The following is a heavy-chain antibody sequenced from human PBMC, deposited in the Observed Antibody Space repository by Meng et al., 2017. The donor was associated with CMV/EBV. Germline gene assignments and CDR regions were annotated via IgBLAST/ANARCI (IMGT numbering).Heavy chain of an antibody. CDR2: INPNSDGT. J-gene: IGHJ4*02. D-gene: IGHD4-23*01. CDR3: AKVMCHYRGNSGGY. Sequence: ASSKIFCKASGYTFTGYYMHWVRQAPGQGLEWRGWINPNSDGTTYAQKFQVRVTMTRDTSISTAYMELSRLRSDDTAVYYCAKVMCHYRGNSGGYWGQGTLVTVSS. CDR1: GYTFTGYY. V-gene: IGHV1-2*02.